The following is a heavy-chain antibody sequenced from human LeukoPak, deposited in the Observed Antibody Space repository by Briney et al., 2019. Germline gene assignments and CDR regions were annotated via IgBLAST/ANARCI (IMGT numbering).Heavy chain of an antibody. V-gene: IGHV3-66*02. Sequence: GXSLRLSCAASGFTVSSSYVSWVRQAPGKGLEWVSVIYSGGDTHYAGSVKGRFTISRDNSVNTLYLQMNSLRTEDTAVYYCARAFVTAAGFFDTWGQGTLVTVSS. CDR3: ARAFVTAAGFFDT. D-gene: IGHD6-13*01. CDR1: GFTVSSSY. CDR2: IYSGGDT. J-gene: IGHJ4*02.